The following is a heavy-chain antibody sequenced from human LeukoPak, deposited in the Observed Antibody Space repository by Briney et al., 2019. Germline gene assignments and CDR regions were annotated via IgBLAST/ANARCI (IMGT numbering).Heavy chain of an antibody. CDR1: GGSISSYY. D-gene: IGHD5-24*01. CDR3: GGMATPQATYYFDY. CDR2: IYYSGST. J-gene: IGHJ4*02. V-gene: IGHV4-59*01. Sequence: SETLSLTCTVSGGSISSYYWSWIRQPPGKGLEWIGYIYYSGSTNYNPSLKSRVTISVDTSKNQFSLKLSSVTAADTAVYYCGGMATPQATYYFDYWGQGTLVTVSS.